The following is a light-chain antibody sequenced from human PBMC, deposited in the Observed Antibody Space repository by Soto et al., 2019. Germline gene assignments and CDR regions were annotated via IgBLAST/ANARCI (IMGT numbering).Light chain of an antibody. J-gene: IGLJ2*01. CDR2: GNN. CDR3: QSYDSSLSGSV. V-gene: IGLV1-40*01. Sequence: QSVLTQPPSVSGAPGQRVTISCTGGSSNIGAAYDVHWYQHLPGTAPKLLIYGNNNRPSGVPDRFSGSKSGTSASLAITGLQVEDEADYYCQSYDSSLSGSVFGGGTKLTVL. CDR1: SSNIGAAYD.